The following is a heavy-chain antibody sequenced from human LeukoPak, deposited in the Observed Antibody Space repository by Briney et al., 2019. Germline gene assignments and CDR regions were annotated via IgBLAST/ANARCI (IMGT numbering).Heavy chain of an antibody. V-gene: IGHV3-7*01. CDR2: IKQDGSEK. D-gene: IGHD6-13*01. CDR1: GFTFSSYE. Sequence: GGSLRLSCAASGFTFSSYEMNWVRQAPGKGLEWVANIKQDGSEKYYVDSVKGRFTISRDNAKNSLYLQMNSLRAEDTAVYYCASPLGGYSSSPFDYWGQGTLVTVSS. J-gene: IGHJ4*02. CDR3: ASPLGGYSSSPFDY.